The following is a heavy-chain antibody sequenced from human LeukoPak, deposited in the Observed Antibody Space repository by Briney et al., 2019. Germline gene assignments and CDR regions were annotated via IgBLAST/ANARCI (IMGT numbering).Heavy chain of an antibody. CDR1: GFTFTNYG. Sequence: GGSLRLSCAASGFTFTNYGMSWVRQAPGKGLEWVSGISGNGGTSYYADSVKGRFTISRDNSKNTLYLQMNSLRAEDTAVYYCAKSWLRLGGDYWGQGTLVTVSS. CDR2: ISGNGGTS. J-gene: IGHJ4*02. D-gene: IGHD5-12*01. CDR3: AKSWLRLGGDY. V-gene: IGHV3-23*01.